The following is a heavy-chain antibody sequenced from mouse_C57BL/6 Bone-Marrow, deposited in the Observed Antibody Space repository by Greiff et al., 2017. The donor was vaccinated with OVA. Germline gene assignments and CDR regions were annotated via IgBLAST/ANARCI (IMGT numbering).Heavy chain of an antibody. CDR3: TRRGTVVASCGC. J-gene: IGHJ2*01. D-gene: IGHD1-1*01. Sequence: QVQLKQSGAELVRSGASVTLSCKAPGYTFTDYEMHWVKQTPVHGLEWIGAIAPETGGTAYNQKFKGKAILTEDKSSSTAYMELRSLTSEDSAVYYCTRRGTVVASCGCWGQGTTLTVCS. V-gene: IGHV1-15*01. CDR2: IAPETGGT. CDR1: GYTFTDYE.